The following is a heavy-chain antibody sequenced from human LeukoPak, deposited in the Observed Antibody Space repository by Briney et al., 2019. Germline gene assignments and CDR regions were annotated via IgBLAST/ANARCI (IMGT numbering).Heavy chain of an antibody. J-gene: IGHJ3*02. D-gene: IGHD4-17*01. Sequence: SETLSLTCAVYGGSFSSYYWSWIRQPPGKGLEWIGYIYYSGSTNYSPSLKSRVTISVDTSKNQFSLKLSSVTAADTAVYYCAREGLYGHDAFDIWGQGTMVTVSS. CDR1: GGSFSSYY. CDR2: IYYSGST. CDR3: AREGLYGHDAFDI. V-gene: IGHV4-59*01.